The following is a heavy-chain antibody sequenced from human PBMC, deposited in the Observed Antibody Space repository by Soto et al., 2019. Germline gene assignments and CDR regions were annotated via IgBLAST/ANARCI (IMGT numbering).Heavy chain of an antibody. Sequence: QVRLVHSETEVKKPGASVNVSCKASGYTFTSYTISWVRQAPGQGLEWMGWISANNGNTEFAQKFQDRLTMIADTTTSTAYWELRNLRPDDTAVYYCARSLPWFDPWGQGTLVAVSS. CDR1: GYTFTSYT. V-gene: IGHV1-18*01. J-gene: IGHJ5*02. CDR3: ARSLPWFDP. CDR2: ISANNGNT.